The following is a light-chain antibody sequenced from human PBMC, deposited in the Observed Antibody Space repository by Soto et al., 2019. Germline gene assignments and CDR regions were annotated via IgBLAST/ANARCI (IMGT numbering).Light chain of an antibody. Sequence: EIALTQSPGTLSLSPGEGATLSCRASQSGTGTNLAWYQQRAGQAPRLLIYDAVRRATGIPDRFSGSGSGTDFTLTISRLEPEDFAVYFCHQYGSSLGTFGQGTKVEI. V-gene: IGKV3-20*01. CDR2: DAV. CDR1: QSGTGTN. J-gene: IGKJ2*01. CDR3: HQYGSSLGT.